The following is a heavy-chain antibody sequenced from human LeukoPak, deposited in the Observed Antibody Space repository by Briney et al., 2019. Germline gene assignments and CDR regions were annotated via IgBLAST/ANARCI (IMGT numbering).Heavy chain of an antibody. CDR2: IYTGGTT. J-gene: IGHJ4*02. D-gene: IGHD3/OR15-3a*01. Sequence: PGGSLRLSCAASGFTVSSNSMSWVRQAPGKGLVWVSVIYTGGTTYYADSVKGRFTISRDNSKNTLYLQMNSLRAEDTAVCYCASGEFRHGLQVDYWGQGTLVAVSS. CDR3: ASGEFRHGLQVDY. CDR1: GFTVSSNS. V-gene: IGHV3-66*01.